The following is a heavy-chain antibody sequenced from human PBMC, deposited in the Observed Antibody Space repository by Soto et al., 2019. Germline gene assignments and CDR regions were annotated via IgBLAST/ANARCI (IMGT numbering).Heavy chain of an antibody. Sequence: ASVKVSCKASGYTFTGYYMHWVRQAPGQGLEWMGWINPNSGGTNYAQKFQGRVTMNRDTSISTAYMELSRLRSDDTAVYYCARVVYSRSPYFDCWGQGTLVTVSS. D-gene: IGHD6-6*01. J-gene: IGHJ4*02. CDR1: GYTFTGYY. V-gene: IGHV1-2*02. CDR3: ARVVYSRSPYFDC. CDR2: INPNSGGT.